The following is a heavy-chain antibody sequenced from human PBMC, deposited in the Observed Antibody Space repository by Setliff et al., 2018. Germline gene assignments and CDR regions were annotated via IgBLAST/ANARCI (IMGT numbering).Heavy chain of an antibody. D-gene: IGHD3-10*01. J-gene: IGHJ4*02. CDR1: GGGSINNYY. CDR3: ARQPSSGAYYNPRPYYFDH. V-gene: IGHV4-59*08. Sequence: PSETLSLTCTVSGGGSINNYYWSWVRQSPGEGLEWIGFVHFGGDTNYNPSLKSRVTMSADTSNNQFSLNLRSVTAADTAVYFCARQPSSGAYYNPRPYYFDHWGQGTLVTVSS. CDR2: VHFGGDT.